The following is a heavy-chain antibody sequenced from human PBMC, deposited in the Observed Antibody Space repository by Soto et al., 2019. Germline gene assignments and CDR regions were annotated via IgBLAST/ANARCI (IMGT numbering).Heavy chain of an antibody. J-gene: IGHJ6*02. CDR1: GGSISSSDHY. V-gene: IGHV4-39*01. Sequence: PSETLSLTCTVSGGSISSSDHYWGWIRQPPGRGLEWIGSMYYSGSTYYNPPLESRVTISIDASKNQFSLKLSSVTAADTAVYYCARHNYGVDVWGQGTTVTVSS. CDR2: MYYSGST. CDR3: ARHNYGVDV.